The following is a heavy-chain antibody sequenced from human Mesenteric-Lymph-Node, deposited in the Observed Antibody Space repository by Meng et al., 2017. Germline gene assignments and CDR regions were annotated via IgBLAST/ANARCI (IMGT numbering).Heavy chain of an antibody. D-gene: IGHD3-10*01. CDR3: ARRRGGSGRDC. CDR2: IYHSGSP. Sequence: LRPQESGPGLVKPSETLSLTCTVSCGSIISNVYYWDWVRQPPGKGLEWIGAIYHSGSPSYNPSLQSRVTMFVDTSKNQFSLMLTSVTATDTAVYYCARRRGGSGRDCWGQGTLVTVSS. CDR1: CGSIISNVYY. J-gene: IGHJ4*02. V-gene: IGHV4-39*01.